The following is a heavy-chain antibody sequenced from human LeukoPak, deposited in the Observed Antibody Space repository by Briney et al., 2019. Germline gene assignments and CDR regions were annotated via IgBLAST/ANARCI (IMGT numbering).Heavy chain of an antibody. CDR1: GFAVSNNY. CDR3: AKEGSSQYYFDY. Sequence: QPGGSLRLSCAASGFAVSNNYMTWVRQAPGKGLEWVSGISWNSGSIGYADSVKGRFTISRDNAKNSLYLQMNSLRAEDTALYYCAKEGSSQYYFDYWGQGTLVTVSS. V-gene: IGHV3-9*01. J-gene: IGHJ4*02. D-gene: IGHD6-13*01. CDR2: ISWNSGSI.